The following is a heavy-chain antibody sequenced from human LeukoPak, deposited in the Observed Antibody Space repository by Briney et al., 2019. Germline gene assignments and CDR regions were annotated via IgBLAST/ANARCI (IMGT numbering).Heavy chain of an antibody. CDR3: AHGVLRCFDVRYFDY. CDR1: GGTFSSYA. J-gene: IGHJ4*02. CDR2: IIPIFGTA. V-gene: IGHV1-69*13. Sequence: SVKVSCKASGGTFSSYAISWVRQAPGQGLEWMGGIIPIFGTANYAQKFQGRVTITADESTSTAYMELSSLRSEDTAVYYCAHGVLRCFDVRYFDYWGQGTLVTVSS. D-gene: IGHD3-9*01.